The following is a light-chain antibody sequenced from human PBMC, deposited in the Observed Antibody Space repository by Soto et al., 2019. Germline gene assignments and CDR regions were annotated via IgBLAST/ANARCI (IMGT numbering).Light chain of an antibody. CDR3: HRYNSAPWT. CDR1: QGISNY. J-gene: IGKJ1*01. Sequence: DIQMTQSPSSLSASVGDRVTITCRASQGISNYLSWYQQKPGKVPKLLIYAASTLQSGVPARFSGSGSGPDFTLTISRLQPEDVATYYCHRYNSAPWTFGQGTKGEIK. CDR2: AAS. V-gene: IGKV1-27*01.